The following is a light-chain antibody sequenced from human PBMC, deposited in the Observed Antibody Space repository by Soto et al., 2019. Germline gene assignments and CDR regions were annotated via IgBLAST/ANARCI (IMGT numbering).Light chain of an antibody. Sequence: DIQMTQSPSTLSASVGDRVTITCRASQSISSWLAWYQQKPGKAPKLLIYQASSLQSGVPSRFSGSGSGTELTLTISSLQADEFATYYCQQCNTYSGRTFGQGTKVDIK. CDR2: QAS. CDR3: QQCNTYSGRT. V-gene: IGKV1-5*03. CDR1: QSISSW. J-gene: IGKJ1*01.